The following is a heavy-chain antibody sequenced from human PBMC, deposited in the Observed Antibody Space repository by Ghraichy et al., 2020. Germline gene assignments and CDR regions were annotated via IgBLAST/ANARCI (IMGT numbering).Heavy chain of an antibody. CDR2: IRTSSDI. CDR3: SRDSESTGGNLIFHY. J-gene: IGHJ4*02. Sequence: GESLNISCAASGFTFSNFALNWVRQAPGKGLEWISYIRTSSDIYYADSVKGRFTISRDNAKNSLYLQMNSLRDVDTALYYCSRDSESTGGNLIFHYWGQGPLVTVS. D-gene: IGHD4-23*01. CDR1: GFTFSNFA. V-gene: IGHV3-48*02.